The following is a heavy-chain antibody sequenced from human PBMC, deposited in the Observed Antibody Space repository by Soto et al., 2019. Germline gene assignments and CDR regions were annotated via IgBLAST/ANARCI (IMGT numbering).Heavy chain of an antibody. D-gene: IGHD3-22*01. J-gene: IGHJ4*02. CDR2: INAGNGNT. V-gene: IGHV1-3*01. CDR1: GYTFTSYA. CDR3: AKGWVYYYDSSGYYYPLDFDY. Sequence: ASVKVSCKASGYTFTSYAMHWVRQAPGQRLEWMGWINAGNGNTKYSQKFQGRVTITRDTSASTGYMELSSLRSEDTAVYYCAKGWVYYYDSSGYYYPLDFDYWGQGTLVTVSS.